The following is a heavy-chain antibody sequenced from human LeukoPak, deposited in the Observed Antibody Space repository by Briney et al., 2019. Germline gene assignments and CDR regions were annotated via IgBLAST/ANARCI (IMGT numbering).Heavy chain of an antibody. CDR3: ARTYCSSTSCPNGYFDY. CDR2: ISSSSTTI. Sequence: SGGSLRLSCAASGFTFSTYTMNWVRQAPGKGLEWVSSISSSSTTIYYADSVRGRFTISRDNAKNSLYLQMNSLRAEDTAVYYCARTYCSSTSCPNGYFDYWGQGTLVTVSS. CDR1: GFTFSTYT. J-gene: IGHJ4*02. V-gene: IGHV3-48*01. D-gene: IGHD2-2*01.